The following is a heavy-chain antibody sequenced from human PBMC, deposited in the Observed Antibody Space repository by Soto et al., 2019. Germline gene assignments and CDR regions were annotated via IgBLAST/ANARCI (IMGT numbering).Heavy chain of an antibody. Sequence: NPSETLSLTCAVSGDSISSYYCMWIRQPPGKGLESIGYLYYGRSANYNPSLKSRVTLSVDTSTNQCSLTLSSMTAAGTAVYYCARGITMVRGVIIPYFFDYWGQGTLVTVSS. V-gene: IGHV4-59*01. CDR2: LYYGRSA. CDR3: ARGITMVRGVIIPYFFDY. D-gene: IGHD3-10*01. CDR1: GDSISSYY. J-gene: IGHJ4*02.